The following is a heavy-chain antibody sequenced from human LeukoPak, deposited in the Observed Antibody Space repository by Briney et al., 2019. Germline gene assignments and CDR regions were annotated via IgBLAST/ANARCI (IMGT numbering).Heavy chain of an antibody. J-gene: IGHJ4*02. V-gene: IGHV3-30-3*01. CDR1: GFTFSSYA. CDR3: ARDLDSSSWYPPHGY. Sequence: GGSLRLSCAASGFTFSSYAMHWVRQAPGKGLEWVAVISYDGSNKYYADSVKGRFTISRDNSKNTLYLQMNSLRAEDTAVYYCARDLDSSSWYPPHGYWGQGTLVTVSS. D-gene: IGHD6-13*01. CDR2: ISYDGSNK.